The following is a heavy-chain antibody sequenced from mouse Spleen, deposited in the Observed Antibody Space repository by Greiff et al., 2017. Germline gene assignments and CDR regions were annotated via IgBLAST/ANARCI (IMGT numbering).Heavy chain of an antibody. Sequence: QVQLQQPGAELVKPGASVKLSCKASGYTFTSYWMHWVKQRPGQGLEWIGEINPSNGRTNYNEKFKSKATLTVDKSSSTAYMQLSSLTSEDSAVYYCARFTTATSFDYWGQGTTLTVSS. CDR2: INPSNGRT. J-gene: IGHJ2*01. D-gene: IGHD1-2*01. CDR1: GYTFTSYW. CDR3: ARFTTATSFDY. V-gene: IGHV1S81*02.